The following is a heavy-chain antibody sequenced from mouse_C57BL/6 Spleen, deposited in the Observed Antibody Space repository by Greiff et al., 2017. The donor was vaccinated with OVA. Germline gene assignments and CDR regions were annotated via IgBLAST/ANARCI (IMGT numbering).Heavy chain of an antibody. V-gene: IGHV1-82*01. CDR2: IYPGDGDT. CDR3: ARSARNFFYYAMDY. J-gene: IGHJ4*01. CDR1: GYAFSSSW. Sequence: QVQLQQSGPELVKPGASVKISCKASGYAFSSSWMNWVKQRPGKGLEWIGRIYPGDGDTNYNGKFKGKATLTADKSSSTAYMQLSSLTSEDSAVYFCARSARNFFYYAMDYWGQGTSVTVSS.